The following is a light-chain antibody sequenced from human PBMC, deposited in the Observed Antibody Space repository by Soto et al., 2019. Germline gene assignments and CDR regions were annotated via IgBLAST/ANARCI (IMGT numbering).Light chain of an antibody. CDR3: QQYNSYSWT. CDR2: DAS. CDR1: QSISSW. V-gene: IGKV1-5*01. Sequence: DIQMTQSPSTLSASVGDRVTITCRASQSISSWLVWYQQKPGKAPKLLIYDASSLESGVPSRFSGNRSGTEFTLTISSLQPDDFATYYCQQYNSYSWTFGQGTKVEIK. J-gene: IGKJ1*01.